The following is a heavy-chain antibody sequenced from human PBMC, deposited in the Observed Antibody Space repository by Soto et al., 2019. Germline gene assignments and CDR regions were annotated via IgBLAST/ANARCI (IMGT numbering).Heavy chain of an antibody. J-gene: IGHJ6*02. D-gene: IGHD5-18*01. CDR3: ARARYSYGYHYYYGLDV. CDR1: GGTFSSYA. V-gene: IGHV1-69*13. CDR2: IIPIFGTA. Sequence: SVKVSCKASGGTFSSYAISWVRQAPGQGLEWMGGIIPIFGTANYAQKFQGRVTITADESTSTAYMELSSLRSEDTAVYYCARARYSYGYHYYYGLDVWGQGTTVTVS.